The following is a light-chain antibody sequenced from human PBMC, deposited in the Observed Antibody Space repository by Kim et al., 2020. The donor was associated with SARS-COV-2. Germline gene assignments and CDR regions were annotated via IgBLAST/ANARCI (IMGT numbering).Light chain of an antibody. CDR3: QAWDSSTVV. CDR2: QDS. CDR1: KLGDKY. Sequence: SYELTQPPSVSVSPGQTASITRSGDKLGDKYASWYQRKPGQSPVLVIYQDSKRPSGIPERFSGSNSGNTATLTISGTQAMDEADYYCQAWDSSTVVFGGGTQLTVL. V-gene: IGLV3-1*01. J-gene: IGLJ2*01.